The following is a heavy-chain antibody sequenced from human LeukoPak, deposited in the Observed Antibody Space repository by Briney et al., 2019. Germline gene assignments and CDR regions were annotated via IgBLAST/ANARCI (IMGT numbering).Heavy chain of an antibody. J-gene: IGHJ4*02. CDR1: GFTFSSYP. CDR3: ARDSSHYLGSSDY. V-gene: IGHV3-23*01. D-gene: IGHD6-6*01. Sequence: PGGSLRLSCVVSGFTFSSYPMSWVRQAPGKGLEWVSVISESGDVTHYADSMEGRFTISRDNTKNTLNLQMNSRRDEDTAIYYCARDSSHYLGSSDYWGQGTLVTVSS. CDR2: ISESGDVT.